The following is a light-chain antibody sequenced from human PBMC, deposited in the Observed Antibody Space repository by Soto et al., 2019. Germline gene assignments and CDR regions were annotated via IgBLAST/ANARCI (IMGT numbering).Light chain of an antibody. Sequence: QSVLTQPPSASGTPGQRVTISCSGSSSNIGGNTVNWYQQLPGTAPKHLIYSNNQRPSWVPDRFSGSKYGTSASLAISGLQSEDEADYYCAAWDDSLNGWVFGGGTQLTVL. CDR1: SSNIGGNT. CDR3: AAWDDSLNGWV. CDR2: SNN. J-gene: IGLJ3*02. V-gene: IGLV1-44*01.